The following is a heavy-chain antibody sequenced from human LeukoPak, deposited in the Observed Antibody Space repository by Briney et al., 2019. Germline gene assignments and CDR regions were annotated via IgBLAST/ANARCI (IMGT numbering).Heavy chain of an antibody. V-gene: IGHV3-48*03. J-gene: IGHJ5*02. D-gene: IGHD1-1*01. CDR1: GFTFSSYE. CDR2: ISSSGSTI. CDR3: ARTASGGTTPLRWNWFDP. Sequence: GGSLRLSCAASGFTFSSYEMNWVRQAPGKGLEWVSYISSSGSTIYYADSVMGRFTISRDNAKNSLYLQMNSLRAEDTAVYYCARTASGGTTPLRWNWFDPWGQGTLVTVPS.